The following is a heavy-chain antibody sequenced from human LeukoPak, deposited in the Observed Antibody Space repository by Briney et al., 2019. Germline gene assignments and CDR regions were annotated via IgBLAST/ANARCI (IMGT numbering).Heavy chain of an antibody. J-gene: IGHJ2*01. Sequence: GGSLRLSCAASGFRFSIYSMSWVRQAPGKGLEWVSSISDNGAGTFYADSVKGRFTISRDNSAKTLYLQMNSLRAEDRAVYYCAKRSLSGTWYFDLWGRGTLVIVSS. CDR3: AKRSLSGTWYFDL. CDR2: ISDNGAGT. V-gene: IGHV3-23*01. CDR1: GFRFSIYS. D-gene: IGHD3-3*01.